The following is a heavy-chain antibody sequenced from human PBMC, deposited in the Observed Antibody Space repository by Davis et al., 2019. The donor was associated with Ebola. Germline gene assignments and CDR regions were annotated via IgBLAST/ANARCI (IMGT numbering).Heavy chain of an antibody. D-gene: IGHD2-2*01. Sequence: AASVKVSCKASGYTFISFDINWVRQATGQGLEWMGWMNPNRGDTGYAQKFQGRVTMTRNTAMNTAYMELSGLTSEDTAVYYCATRYRLLDNWGQGTLVTVSS. CDR1: GYTFISFD. CDR2: MNPNRGDT. V-gene: IGHV1-8*01. J-gene: IGHJ4*02. CDR3: ATRYRLLDN.